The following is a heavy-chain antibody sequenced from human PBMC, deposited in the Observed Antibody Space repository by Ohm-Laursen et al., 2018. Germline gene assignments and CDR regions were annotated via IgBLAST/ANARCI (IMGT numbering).Heavy chain of an antibody. Sequence: SLRLSCTASGFTFDDYTMHWVRQAPGKGLEWVSLISWDGGSTYYADSVKGRFTISRDNAKNSLYLQMNSLRAEDTALYHCARFESYGMDVWGQGTTVTVSS. CDR3: ARFESYGMDV. V-gene: IGHV3-43*01. J-gene: IGHJ6*02. D-gene: IGHD5-24*01. CDR2: ISWDGGST. CDR1: GFTFDDYT.